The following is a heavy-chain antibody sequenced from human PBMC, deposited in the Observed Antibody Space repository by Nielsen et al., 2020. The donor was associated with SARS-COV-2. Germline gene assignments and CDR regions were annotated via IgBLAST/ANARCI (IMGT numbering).Heavy chain of an antibody. CDR1: GFTFTNFA. V-gene: IGHV3-30*12. CDR2: IYYDGNNK. D-gene: IGHD2-2*01. CDR3: ARDPDARYYFDY. J-gene: IGHJ4*02. Sequence: GESLKISCAASGFTFTNFAMHWVRQAPGKGLEWVTVIYYDGNNKYYADSVKGRFTISRDNTKNSVYLQMNSLRAEDTAVYYCARDPDARYYFDYWGQGTLVTVSS.